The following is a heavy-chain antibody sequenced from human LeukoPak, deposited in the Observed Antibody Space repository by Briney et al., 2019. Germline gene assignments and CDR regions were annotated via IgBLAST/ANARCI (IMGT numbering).Heavy chain of an antibody. V-gene: IGHV4-34*01. Sequence: PSVTLSCTCAVYGSTCCGYYWSWIPQPPGNGLEWMREPNHSGSTNYNQSLSRGVTIRVTTSNNQYTVMRSSVTAAATAVYYSARPVSGSSVRYYNYWGQGSLDTVSS. CDR2: PNHSGST. CDR3: ARPVSGSSVRYYNY. CDR1: GSTCCGYY. J-gene: IGHJ4*02. D-gene: IGHD3-10*01.